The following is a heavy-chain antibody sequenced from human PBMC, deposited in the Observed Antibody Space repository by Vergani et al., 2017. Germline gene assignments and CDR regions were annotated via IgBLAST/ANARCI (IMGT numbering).Heavy chain of an antibody. Sequence: QVQLVESGGGVVQPGGALRLSCAASGFSFRSYGMHWVRQAPGKGLEWVTVIWYDGSNKNYADSVKGRFTISRDNSKNTLYLQMNSLRAEDTAVYYCARDLMLGVTGTNYYMDVWGKGTTVTVFS. D-gene: IGHD1-1*01. CDR1: GFSFRSYG. V-gene: IGHV3-33*01. CDR2: IWYDGSNK. J-gene: IGHJ6*04. CDR3: ARDLMLGVTGTNYYMDV.